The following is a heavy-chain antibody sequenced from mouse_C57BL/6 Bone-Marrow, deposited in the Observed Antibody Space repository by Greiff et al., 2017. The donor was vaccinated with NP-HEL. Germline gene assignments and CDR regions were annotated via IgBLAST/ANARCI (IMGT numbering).Heavy chain of an antibody. J-gene: IGHJ4*01. Sequence: EVQLQESGPGLAKPSQTLSLTCSVTGYSITSDYWNWIRKFPGNKLEYMGYISYSGSTYYNPSLKSRISITRDTSKNQYYLQLNSVTTEDTATYYCARYMGLRRGNYYAMDYWGQGTSVTVSS. CDR2: ISYSGST. CDR1: GYSITSDY. D-gene: IGHD2-4*01. V-gene: IGHV3-8*01. CDR3: ARYMGLRRGNYYAMDY.